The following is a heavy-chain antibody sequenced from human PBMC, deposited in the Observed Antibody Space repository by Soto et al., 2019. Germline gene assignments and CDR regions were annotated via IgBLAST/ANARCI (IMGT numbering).Heavy chain of an antibody. CDR3: AGGLVRGATNNWFDP. CDR1: GDSVSTNSNA. CDR2: AYYRSKWYI. J-gene: IGHJ5*02. D-gene: IGHD6-19*01. Sequence: PSQTLSLTCAISGDSVSTNSNAWNWIRQSPSRGLEWLGRAYYRSKWYIEYAVSVRSRMTINPDTSRNQFSPQLNSVTPEDTAVYYCAGGLVRGATNNWFDPWGQGILVTVSS. V-gene: IGHV6-1*01.